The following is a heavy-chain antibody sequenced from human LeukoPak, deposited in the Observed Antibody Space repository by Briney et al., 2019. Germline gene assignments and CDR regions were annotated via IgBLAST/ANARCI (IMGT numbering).Heavy chain of an antibody. CDR3: ARHGWDYGDPARAFDI. CDR1: GYTFTTYW. J-gene: IGHJ3*02. CDR2: IYPGDSDT. V-gene: IGHV5-51*01. D-gene: IGHD4-17*01. Sequence: GESLKISCKGSGYTFTTYWIGWVRQMPGKGLEWMGIIYPGDSDTRYSPSFQGQVTISADKSISTAYLQWSSLKASDTAMYYCARHGWDYGDPARAFDIWGQGTMVTVSS.